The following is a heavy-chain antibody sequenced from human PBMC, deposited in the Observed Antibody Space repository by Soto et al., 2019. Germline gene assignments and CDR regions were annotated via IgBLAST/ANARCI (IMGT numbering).Heavy chain of an antibody. D-gene: IGHD3-16*01. CDR1: GGTFSSYT. Sequence: QVQLVQSGAEVTKPGSSVKVSCKASGGTFSSYTISWVRQAPGQGLEWMGRIIPILGIANYAQKFQGRVTITADKSTSTAYMELSSLRSEDTAVYYCARNTFYYYGMDVWGQGTTVTVSS. V-gene: IGHV1-69*02. J-gene: IGHJ6*02. CDR3: ARNTFYYYGMDV. CDR2: IIPILGIA.